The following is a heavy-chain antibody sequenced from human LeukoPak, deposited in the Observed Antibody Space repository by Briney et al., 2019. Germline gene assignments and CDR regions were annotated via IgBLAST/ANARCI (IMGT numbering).Heavy chain of an antibody. D-gene: IGHD3-10*01. J-gene: IGHJ4*02. CDR3: AKDAVAPGSGGDYFDY. V-gene: IGHV3-23*01. CDR2: MTANGGRT. Sequence: GGSLRLSCAASGFTFSSNAMSWVRQAPGKGLEWVSVMTANGGRTYYADSVKGRFTISRDNSKNTLSLQMNSLRADDTAVYYCAKDAVAPGSGGDYFDYWGQGTLVTVSS. CDR1: GFTFSSNA.